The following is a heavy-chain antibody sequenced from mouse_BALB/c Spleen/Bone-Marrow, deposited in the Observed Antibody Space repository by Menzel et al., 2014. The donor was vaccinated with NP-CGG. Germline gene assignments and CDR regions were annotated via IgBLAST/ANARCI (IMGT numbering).Heavy chain of an antibody. CDR2: ISSGSSTI. V-gene: IGHV5-17*02. Sequence: EVKVVESGGGLVQPGGSRKLSCAASGFTFSSFGMHWVRQAPEKGLEWVAYISSGSSTIYYADTVKGRFTISRDNPKNTLFLQMTSLRSEDTAMYHCAIEGYYDDWGQGTTRPVPS. J-gene: IGHJ2*01. CDR1: GFTFSSFG. D-gene: IGHD2-3*01. CDR3: AIEGYYDD.